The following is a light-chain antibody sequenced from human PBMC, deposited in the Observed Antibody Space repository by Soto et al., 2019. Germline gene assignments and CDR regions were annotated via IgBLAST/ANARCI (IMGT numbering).Light chain of an antibody. Sequence: VVTQPPSTSGTPGQRVTISCSGSSSNVGINPVNWYQQFPGTAPRLLIYTNDQRPSGVPGRFSGSRSGTSASLAISGLQSEDEADYYCAAWDDNLYGLVFGGGTKLTVL. J-gene: IGLJ2*01. CDR2: TND. V-gene: IGLV1-44*01. CDR1: SSNVGINP. CDR3: AAWDDNLYGLV.